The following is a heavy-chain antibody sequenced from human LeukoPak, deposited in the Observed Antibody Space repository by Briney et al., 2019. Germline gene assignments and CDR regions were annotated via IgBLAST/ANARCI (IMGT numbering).Heavy chain of an antibody. CDR3: AKDEDIVVVVAAFY. Sequence: PGGSLRLSCAASGFTFSSYAMSCIRQAPGNGLERVSAISGSGGSTYYADSVKGRFTISRDNSKNTLYLQMNSLRAEDTAVYYCAKDEDIVVVVAAFYWGQGTLVTVSS. D-gene: IGHD2-15*01. V-gene: IGHV3-23*01. J-gene: IGHJ4*02. CDR2: ISGSGGST. CDR1: GFTFSSYA.